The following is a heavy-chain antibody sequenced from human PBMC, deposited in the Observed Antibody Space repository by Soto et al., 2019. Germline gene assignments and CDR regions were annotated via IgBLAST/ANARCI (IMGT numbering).Heavy chain of an antibody. CDR1: GITFSNYA. V-gene: IGHV3-23*01. Sequence: GGSLRLSCAASGITFSNYAMTWVRQAPGKGLEWVSIIGGADSSTYYADSVKGRFTISRDNSKSTLYLQMNSLTKDDSAVYYCAKEGEMATSLPYYFDFWGQGALVTVSS. D-gene: IGHD3-16*01. CDR3: AKEGEMATSLPYYFDF. J-gene: IGHJ4*02. CDR2: IGGADSST.